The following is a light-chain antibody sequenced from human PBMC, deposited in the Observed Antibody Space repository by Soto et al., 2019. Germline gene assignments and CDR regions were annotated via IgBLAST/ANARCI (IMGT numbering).Light chain of an antibody. CDR3: QQYGSSPPIT. Sequence: EIVLTQSPGTLSLSPGERATLSCRASQSVSSSYLAWYQQKPGQAPRLLIYGASSRATGIPDRFSGSGSGTEFTLTISRLEPEDFAVYYCQQYGSSPPITFGQGTRLEN. CDR1: QSVSSSY. CDR2: GAS. J-gene: IGKJ5*01. V-gene: IGKV3-20*01.